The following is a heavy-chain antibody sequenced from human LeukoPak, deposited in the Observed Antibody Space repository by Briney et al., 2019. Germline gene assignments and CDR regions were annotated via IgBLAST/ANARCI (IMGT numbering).Heavy chain of an antibody. D-gene: IGHD3-10*01. CDR1: GYSISSGYY. CDR2: IFHSGTT. CDR3: ARDRQFGEISD. Sequence: PSETLSLTCTVSGYSISSGYYGGWMRQPPGKGLEWIASIFHSGTTFYNPTLKSRVIMSVDTSKNQFSLKLSSVTAADTAVYFCARDRQFGEISDWGQGSLVTVSS. J-gene: IGHJ4*02. V-gene: IGHV4-38-2*02.